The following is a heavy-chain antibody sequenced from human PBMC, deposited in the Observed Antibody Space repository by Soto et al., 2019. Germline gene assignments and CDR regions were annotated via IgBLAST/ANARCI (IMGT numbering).Heavy chain of an antibody. J-gene: IGHJ6*02. V-gene: IGHV3-30*18. CDR2: ISYDGSNK. CDR3: SKDQLRGVRGAIPYYSGMDL. D-gene: IGHD3-10*01. Sequence: QVQLVESGGGVVQPGRSLRLSCAASGFTFISYGMHWVRQAPGKGLEWVAVISYDGSNKYYADSVKGRFTISRDNSKNTLYLQMNSLRAEDTAVYYCSKDQLRGVRGAIPYYSGMDLWCPGTTVSVSS. CDR1: GFTFISYG.